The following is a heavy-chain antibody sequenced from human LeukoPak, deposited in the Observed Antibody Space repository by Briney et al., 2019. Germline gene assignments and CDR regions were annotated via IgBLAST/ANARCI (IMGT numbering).Heavy chain of an antibody. Sequence: ASVKVSCKASGYTFTSYDINWVRQATGQGLEWMGLMNPKNGHTVYAQKFQGRVTMTRNTSISTAYMELSSLRSEDTAVYYCARSYSGSPFDYWGQGTLVTVSS. J-gene: IGHJ4*02. V-gene: IGHV1-8*01. CDR2: MNPKNGHT. D-gene: IGHD1-26*01. CDR1: GYTFTSYD. CDR3: ARSYSGSPFDY.